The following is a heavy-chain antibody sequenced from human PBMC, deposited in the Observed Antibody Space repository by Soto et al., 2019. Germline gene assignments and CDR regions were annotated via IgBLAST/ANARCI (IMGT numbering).Heavy chain of an antibody. J-gene: IGHJ4*02. CDR3: ARDRYYYGSGSYYGTDY. CDR2: IIPIFGTA. D-gene: IGHD3-10*01. Sequence: SVKVSCKASGGTFSSYAISWVRQAPGQGLEWMGGIIPIFGTANYAQKFQGRVTITADESTSTAYMELSSLRSEDTAVYYCARDRYYYGSGSYYGTDYWGQGTLVT. CDR1: GGTFSSYA. V-gene: IGHV1-69*13.